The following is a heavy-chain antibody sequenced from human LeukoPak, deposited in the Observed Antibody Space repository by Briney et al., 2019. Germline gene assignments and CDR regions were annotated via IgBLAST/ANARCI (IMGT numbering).Heavy chain of an antibody. V-gene: IGHV3-7*01. CDR3: ACRPRSDSYYGVFDY. Sequence: IKKDGSEKYYVDSVKCRFTISRDNAKNSLYLQMNSLRVEDTAVYYCACRPRSDSYYGVFDYWGQGTEVSVSS. J-gene: IGHJ4*02. CDR2: IKKDGSEK. D-gene: IGHD3-22*01.